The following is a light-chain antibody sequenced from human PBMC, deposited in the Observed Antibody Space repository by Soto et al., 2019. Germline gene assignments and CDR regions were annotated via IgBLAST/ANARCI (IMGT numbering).Light chain of an antibody. V-gene: IGLV2-14*01. CDR3: SSYTSSSTLYV. CDR2: DVG. J-gene: IGLJ1*01. CDR1: SSDVGGYNY. Sequence: QSVLTQPASVSGSPGQSITISCTGTSSDVGGYNYVSWYQQHPGKAPKLMIYDVGNRPSGVSNRFSGSKSGNTAPLTISGLQAEDEADYYCSSYTSSSTLYVFGTGTKVTVL.